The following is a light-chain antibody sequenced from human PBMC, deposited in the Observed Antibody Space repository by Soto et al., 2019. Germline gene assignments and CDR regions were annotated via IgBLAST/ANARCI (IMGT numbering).Light chain of an antibody. CDR1: QSVSSH. CDR3: KQRRYGPAFT. Sequence: EVVLTQSPATLSLSPGERSTLSCRASQSVSSHLAWYQQKPGQAPRLLIYDTSNRATGIPGRFSGGGSGTDFTLTISSLEPEDFAVYYCKQRRYGPAFTFGKGTRLDIK. J-gene: IGKJ2*01. CDR2: DTS. V-gene: IGKV3-11*01.